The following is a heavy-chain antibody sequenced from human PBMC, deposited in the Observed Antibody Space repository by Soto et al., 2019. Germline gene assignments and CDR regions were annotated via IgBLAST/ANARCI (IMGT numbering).Heavy chain of an antibody. V-gene: IGHV3-48*02. CDR3: STYADDHGDYHDH. J-gene: IGHJ4*02. CDR1: GLTFSRYS. CDR2: ISPGGTTT. Sequence: GGSLRLSCKVSGLTFSRYSLKWVRQTPGKGLDWISYISPGGTTTYYADGVKGRFTVSRDDAKNSMFLQMDSLRDEDSSVYYCSTYADDHGDYHDHWGQGTLVTVSS. D-gene: IGHD2-2*01.